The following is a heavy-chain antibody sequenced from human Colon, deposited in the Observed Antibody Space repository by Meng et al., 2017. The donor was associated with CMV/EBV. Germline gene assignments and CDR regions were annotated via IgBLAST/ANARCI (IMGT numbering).Heavy chain of an antibody. D-gene: IGHD2-15*01. V-gene: IGHV3-21*01. CDR2: ISTSGNFI. CDR3: ARVVVVAGTGYYFDY. CDR1: RFTFSTCS. J-gene: IGHJ4*02. Sequence: SRFTFSTCSMNWIRQAPGKGLEWVSFISTSGNFIYYADSVKGRFTISRDNAKNSLYLQMNSLRAEDTAVYYCARVVVVAGTGYYFDYWGQGALVTVSS.